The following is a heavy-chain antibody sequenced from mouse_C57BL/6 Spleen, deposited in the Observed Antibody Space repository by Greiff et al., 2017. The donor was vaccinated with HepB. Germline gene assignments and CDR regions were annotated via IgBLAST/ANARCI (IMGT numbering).Heavy chain of an antibody. CDR3: ARAASYDSNYDYYAMDY. CDR2: INYDGSCT. Sequence: EVKVVESEGGLVQPGSSMKLSCTASGFTFSDYYMAWVRQVPEKGLEWVANINYDGSCTYYLDSLKSRFIISRDNAKNILYLQMSSLKSEDTATYYWARAASYDSNYDYYAMDYWGQGTSGTVSS. V-gene: IGHV5-16*01. J-gene: IGHJ4*01. D-gene: IGHD2-5*01. CDR1: GFTFSDYY.